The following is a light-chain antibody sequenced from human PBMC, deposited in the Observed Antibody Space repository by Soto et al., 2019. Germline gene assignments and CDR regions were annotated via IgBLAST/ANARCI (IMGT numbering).Light chain of an antibody. V-gene: IGKV1-39*01. Sequence: DIQITHSPSSLSTSVGDRVTITCRSSQTISSSLNWYQQKPGKAPKLLIYAASSLQSGVPSRFSGSGSGTDFTLTISSLQPEDFATYYCQQSYSTPSTLGQGTRLEIK. CDR1: QTISSS. CDR3: QQSYSTPST. J-gene: IGKJ5*01. CDR2: AAS.